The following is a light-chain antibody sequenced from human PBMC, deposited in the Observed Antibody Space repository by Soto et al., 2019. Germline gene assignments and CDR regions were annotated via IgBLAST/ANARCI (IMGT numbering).Light chain of an antibody. CDR3: QKYNSAPRT. Sequence: DIQMTQSPSSLSASVGDRVTITCRASQGISNYLAWYQQKPGKVPKLLIYAASTLQSGVPSRFSVRGSRTDFHLHINSLQPEDVASYYCQKYNSAPRTFGQGTKVEIK. J-gene: IGKJ1*01. CDR1: QGISNY. CDR2: AAS. V-gene: IGKV1-27*01.